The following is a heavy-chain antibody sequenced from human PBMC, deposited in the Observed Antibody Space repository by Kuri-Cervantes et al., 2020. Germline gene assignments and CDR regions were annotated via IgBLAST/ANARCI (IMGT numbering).Heavy chain of an antibody. CDR3: ARGGGWYSPDY. CDR1: GFTFSSYG. J-gene: IGHJ4*02. Sequence: GESLKISCAASGFTFSSYGMHWVRQALDKGLEWVAVISYDGSNKYYADSVKGRFTISRDNSKNTLYLQMNSLRAEDTAVYYCARGGGWYSPDYWGQGTLVTVSS. D-gene: IGHD6-19*01. CDR2: ISYDGSNK. V-gene: IGHV3-30*03.